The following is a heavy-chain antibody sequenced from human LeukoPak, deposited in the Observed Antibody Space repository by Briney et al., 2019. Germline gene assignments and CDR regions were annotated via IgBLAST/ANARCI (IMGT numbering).Heavy chain of an antibody. D-gene: IGHD3-22*01. CDR1: GGSLSSSSYY. CDR3: ARQHYYDSSGYPAYAFDI. J-gene: IGHJ3*02. V-gene: IGHV4-39*01. CDR2: IYYSGST. Sequence: SETLSLTCTVSGGSLSSSSYYWGWIRQPPGKGLEWIGSIYYSGSTYYNPSLKSRVTISVDTSKNQFSLKLSSVTAADTAVYYCARQHYYDSSGYPAYAFDIWGQGTMVTVSS.